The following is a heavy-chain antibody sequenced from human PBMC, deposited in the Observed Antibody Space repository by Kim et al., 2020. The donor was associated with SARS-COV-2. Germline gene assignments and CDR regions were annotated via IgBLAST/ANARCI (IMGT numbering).Heavy chain of an antibody. D-gene: IGHD2-15*01. CDR1: GYSFTSYW. CDR3: ARHLFVVVVAPTGMDV. Sequence: GESLKISCKGSGYSFTSYWISWVRQMPGKGLEWMGRIDPSDSYTNYSPSFQGHVTISADKSISTAYLQWSSLKASDTAMYYCARHLFVVVVAPTGMDVWGQGTTVTVSS. V-gene: IGHV5-10-1*01. J-gene: IGHJ6*02. CDR2: IDPSDSYT.